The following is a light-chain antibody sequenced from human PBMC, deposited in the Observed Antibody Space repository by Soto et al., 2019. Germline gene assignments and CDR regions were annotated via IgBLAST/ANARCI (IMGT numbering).Light chain of an antibody. CDR2: GAS. CDR3: QQYGSSPYT. V-gene: IGKV3-20*01. J-gene: IGKJ2*01. Sequence: EVVLTQSPGTLSLSPGERATLSCRASQSVSNNQLAWFQQKPGQAPRLLIYGASSRATGIPDRLSGSRSGTDFTIIISRFEPDHFEVYYYQQYGSSPYTFGQGTKRDIK. CDR1: QSVSNNQ.